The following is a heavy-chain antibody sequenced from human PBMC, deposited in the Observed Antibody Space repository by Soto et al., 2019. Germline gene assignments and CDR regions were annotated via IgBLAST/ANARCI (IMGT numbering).Heavy chain of an antibody. CDR1: GGSIRSRDDY. J-gene: IGHJ4*02. V-gene: IGHV4-31*03. Sequence: QVQLQESGPGLVKPSQTLSLTCTVSGGSIRSRDDYWGWIRQHPGKGLEWIGYIFYSGTAYYNPSLKSRVTISADTSKNEFSLKLSSVTAADTAVYYCARVDETMIYFDHVGQGILVTVSS. CDR2: IFYSGTA. D-gene: IGHD3-22*01. CDR3: ARVDETMIYFDH.